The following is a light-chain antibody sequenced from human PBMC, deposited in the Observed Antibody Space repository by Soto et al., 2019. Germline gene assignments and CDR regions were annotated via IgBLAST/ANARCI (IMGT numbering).Light chain of an antibody. CDR3: CSYAGSNNYSL. Sequence: QSALTQPPSASGSPGQSVTISCTGSSSDIGGYNYVSWYQQRPGKVPRLIIYEVTKRPSGVPDRFSGSKSGNTASLTVSGLEADDEADYYCCSYAGSNNYSLFGRGTKVTVL. CDR2: EVT. V-gene: IGLV2-8*01. J-gene: IGLJ1*01. CDR1: SSDIGGYNY.